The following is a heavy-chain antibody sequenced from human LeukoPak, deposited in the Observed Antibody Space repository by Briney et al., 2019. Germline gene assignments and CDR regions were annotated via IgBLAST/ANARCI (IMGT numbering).Heavy chain of an antibody. CDR3: ARGDARGYSYGHFHFDH. J-gene: IGHJ4*01. Sequence: SETLSLTCTVPGGSISSYYWSWIRQPPGKGLEWIGYIYYSGSTNYNPSLKSRVTVSVDTSKNQFYLKLSSVTAADTAVYYCARGDARGYSYGHFHFDHWGHGTLVTVSS. CDR2: IYYSGST. V-gene: IGHV4-59*01. D-gene: IGHD5-18*01. CDR1: GGSISSYY.